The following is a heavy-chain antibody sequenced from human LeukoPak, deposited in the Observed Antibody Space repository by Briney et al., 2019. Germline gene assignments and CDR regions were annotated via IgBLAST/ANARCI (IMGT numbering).Heavy chain of an antibody. CDR1: GVSISSGSYY. V-gene: IGHV4-61*02. Sequence: TSQTLSLTCTVSGVSISSGSYYWSWIRQPAGKGLEWIGRIYTSGSTNYNPSLKSRVTISVDTSKNQFSLELTSVTAADTAVYYCARDLWSGTGGYYRPFDPWGQGTLVTVSS. J-gene: IGHJ5*02. CDR2: IYTSGST. D-gene: IGHD3-3*01. CDR3: ARDLWSGTGGYYRPFDP.